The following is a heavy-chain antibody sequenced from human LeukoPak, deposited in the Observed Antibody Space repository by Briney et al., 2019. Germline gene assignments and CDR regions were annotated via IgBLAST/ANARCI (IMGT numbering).Heavy chain of an antibody. V-gene: IGHV1-8*03. CDR2: MNPNSGNT. D-gene: IGHD3-22*01. Sequence: GASEKVSCKSSGYTFTSYDINWVRQATGQGLEWMGWMNPNSGNTGYAQKFQGRVTITRNTSISTAYMELSSLRSEDTAVYYCARVSAYYYDSTFDYWGQGTLVTVSS. CDR1: GYTFTSYD. J-gene: IGHJ4*02. CDR3: ARVSAYYYDSTFDY.